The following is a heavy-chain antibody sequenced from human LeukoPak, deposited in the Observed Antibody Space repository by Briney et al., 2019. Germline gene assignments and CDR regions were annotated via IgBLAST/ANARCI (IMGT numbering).Heavy chain of an antibody. Sequence: GGSLRLSCAASGFTFSGYWMSWVRQPPGKGLEWMANIKQDGSEKNYADSVKDRFTISRDNAKNSLFLQINTLRAEDTAVYYCANDYYDSSGYFDYWGQGTLVTVSS. D-gene: IGHD3-22*01. V-gene: IGHV3-7*03. CDR1: GFTFSGYW. CDR3: ANDYYDSSGYFDY. CDR2: IKQDGSEK. J-gene: IGHJ4*02.